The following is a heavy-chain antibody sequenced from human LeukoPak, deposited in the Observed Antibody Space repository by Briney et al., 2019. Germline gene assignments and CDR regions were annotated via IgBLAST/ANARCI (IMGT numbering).Heavy chain of an antibody. V-gene: IGHV3-30*02. CDR3: VRDDSAWLY. Sequence: GGSLRLSCAASGFTFSSYGMHWVRQAPGKGLEWVAFIRYDGSNKYYADSVKGRFTISRDDAKNSLYLQMDSLTAGDTAVYYCVRDDSAWLYWGQGALVTVS. CDR1: GFTFSSYG. CDR2: IRYDGSNK. J-gene: IGHJ4*02. D-gene: IGHD2-15*01.